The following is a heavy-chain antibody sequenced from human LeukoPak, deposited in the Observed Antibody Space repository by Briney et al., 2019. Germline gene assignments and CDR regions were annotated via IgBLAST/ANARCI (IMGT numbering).Heavy chain of an antibody. CDR3: ARGISSGCYFFDY. J-gene: IGHJ4*02. D-gene: IGHD6-19*01. Sequence: SQTLSLTCAISADSVSSNSTAWNWIRQSPSRGLEWLGRAYYRSKWYNDYAGSVKSRITINPDTSKNHFSLQLNSVTPEDTAVYYCARGISSGCYFFDYWGQGTLVTVSS. CDR2: AYYRSKWYN. V-gene: IGHV6-1*01. CDR1: ADSVSSNSTA.